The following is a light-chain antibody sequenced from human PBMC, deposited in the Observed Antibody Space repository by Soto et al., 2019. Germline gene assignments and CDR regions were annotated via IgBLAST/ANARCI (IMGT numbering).Light chain of an antibody. CDR2: GVS. CDR3: QQYNNWPRT. J-gene: IGKJ1*01. CDR1: QSVRTD. Sequence: DIVMTQSPATLSVSPGERATLSCMPSQSVRTDLAWYLQKPGQAPRLLIYGVSTRATGIPARFSGSGSRTEFTLTINSLQSEDFAVYYCQQYNNWPRTFGQGTKVDIK. V-gene: IGKV3-15*01.